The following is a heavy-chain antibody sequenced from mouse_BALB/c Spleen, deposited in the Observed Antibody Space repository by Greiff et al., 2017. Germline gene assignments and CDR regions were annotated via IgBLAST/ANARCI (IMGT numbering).Heavy chain of an antibody. V-gene: IGHV1S29*02. CDR1: GYTFTDYN. CDR3: ARGAGTGDYFDY. CDR2: IYPYNGGT. D-gene: IGHD4-1*01. Sequence: VQLKESGPELVKPGASVKISCKASGYTFTDYNMHWVKQSHGKSLEWIGYIYPYNGGTGYNQKFKSKATLTVDNSSSTAYMELRSLTSEDSAVYYCARGAGTGDYFDYWGQGTTLTVSS. J-gene: IGHJ2*01.